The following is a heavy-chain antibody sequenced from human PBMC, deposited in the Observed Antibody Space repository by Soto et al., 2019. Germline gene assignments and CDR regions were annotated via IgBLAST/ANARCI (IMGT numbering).Heavy chain of an antibody. CDR3: ASGGSSNWFDP. V-gene: IGHV4-59*04. J-gene: IGHJ5*02. CDR2: IYYTGSA. Sequence: SETLSLTCTVSGGSISSYYWSWIRQPPGKGLEWIGYIYYTGSAYYNPSLKSRVTMSVDTSKNQFSLKVTSVTAADTAVDYCASGGSSNWFDPWGQGTLVTVPQ. D-gene: IGHD1-26*01. CDR1: GGSISSYY.